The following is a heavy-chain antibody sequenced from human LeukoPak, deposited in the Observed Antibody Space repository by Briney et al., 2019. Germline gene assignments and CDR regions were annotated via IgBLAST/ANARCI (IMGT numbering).Heavy chain of an antibody. V-gene: IGHV3-23*01. CDR1: GFTFSSYE. D-gene: IGHD6-13*01. J-gene: IGHJ6*03. Sequence: SGGSLRLSCAASGFTFSSYEMNWVRQAPGKGLEWVSAISGSGGSTYYADSVKGRFTISRDNSKNTLYLQMNSLRAEDTAVYYCAKLASSSQSSYYYYYMDVWGKGTTVTVSS. CDR3: AKLASSSQSSYYYYYMDV. CDR2: ISGSGGST.